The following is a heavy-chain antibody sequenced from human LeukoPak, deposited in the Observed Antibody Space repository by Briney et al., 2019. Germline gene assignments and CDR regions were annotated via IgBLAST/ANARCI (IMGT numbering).Heavy chain of an antibody. CDR2: IDDEGSGT. V-gene: IGHV3-74*01. CDR1: GFTISSNW. J-gene: IGHJ4*02. CDR3: ATVFDY. Sequence: GGSLRLSCAASGFTISSNWMHWVRQAPGKGLVWVSRIDDEGSGTSYADSVKGRFTISRDSAKNTVYLQMNSLRAEDTAVYYCATVFDYWGQGTLVTVSS.